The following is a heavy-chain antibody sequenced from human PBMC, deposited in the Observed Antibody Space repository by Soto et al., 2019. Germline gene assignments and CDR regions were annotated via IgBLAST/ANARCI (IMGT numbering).Heavy chain of an antibody. CDR1: RFSLSNSGVG. CDR2: IYCNDDK. D-gene: IGHD3-3*01. V-gene: IGHV2-5*01. CDR3: ANRSFANDAVDV. Sequence: QITLKESGPTLVKPTQTLTLTCTFSRFSLSNSGVGVGWIRQPPGKALEWLALIYCNDDKHYSPSLKSRLTIAKDTSKNQVVLTMTNMDPVDTATYYCANRSFANDAVDVWGKGTMVTVSS. J-gene: IGHJ3*01.